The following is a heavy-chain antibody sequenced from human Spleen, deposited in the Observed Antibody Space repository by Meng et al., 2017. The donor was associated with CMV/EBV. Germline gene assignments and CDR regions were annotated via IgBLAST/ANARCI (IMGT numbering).Heavy chain of an antibody. Sequence: LGFSSAAFGCTCSGHWMRWVRQAPGKGHVWVSRINPDGTSPSYADSVKGRFTISRDNDKNTLYLQVNSLRAEDTALYYCARGNYQFDWGQGTLVTVSS. CDR1: GCTCSGHW. D-gene: IGHD5-24*01. CDR3: ARGNYQFD. J-gene: IGHJ4*02. CDR2: INPDGTSP. V-gene: IGHV3-74*01.